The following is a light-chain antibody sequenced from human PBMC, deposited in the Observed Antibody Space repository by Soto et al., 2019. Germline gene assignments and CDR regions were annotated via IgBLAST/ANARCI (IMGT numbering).Light chain of an antibody. CDR1: QSVSIY. J-gene: IGKJ2*01. Sequence: EIVLTQSPATLSLSPGERATLSCRASQSVSIYLAWYQQKPGQAPRLLIYDASNRATGIPARFSGSGSGTAFTLTISSLEPEDFAVYYCQQRRNWPRTFGQGTKLEIK. CDR3: QQRRNWPRT. CDR2: DAS. V-gene: IGKV3-11*01.